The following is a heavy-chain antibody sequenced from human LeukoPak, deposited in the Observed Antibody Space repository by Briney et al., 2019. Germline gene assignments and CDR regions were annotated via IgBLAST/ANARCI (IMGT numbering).Heavy chain of an antibody. Sequence: PSETLSLTCTVSGGSISSSSYYWGWIRQPPGKGLEWIGSIYYSGSTYYNPSLKSRVTISVDTSKNQFSLKLSSVTAADTAVYYCAREGVHIYYYDSSGPDAFDIWGQGTMVTVSS. CDR1: GGSISSSSYY. CDR2: IYYSGST. J-gene: IGHJ3*02. D-gene: IGHD3-22*01. V-gene: IGHV4-39*07. CDR3: AREGVHIYYYDSSGPDAFDI.